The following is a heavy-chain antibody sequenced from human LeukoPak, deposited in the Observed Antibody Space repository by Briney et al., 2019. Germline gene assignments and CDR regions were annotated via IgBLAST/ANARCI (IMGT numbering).Heavy chain of an antibody. Sequence: GSSLRLSCAASGFTFSSYAMHWVRQAPGKGLEWVAVISYDGSNKYYADSVKGRFTISRDNSKNTLYLQMNSLRAEDTAVYYCAMWDTAIIDYWGQGTLVTVSS. CDR1: GFTFSSYA. CDR3: AMWDTAIIDY. CDR2: ISYDGSNK. J-gene: IGHJ4*02. D-gene: IGHD5-18*01. V-gene: IGHV3-30-3*01.